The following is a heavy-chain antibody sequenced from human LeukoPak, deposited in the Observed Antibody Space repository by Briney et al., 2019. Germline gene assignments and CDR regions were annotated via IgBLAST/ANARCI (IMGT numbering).Heavy chain of an antibody. J-gene: IGHJ4*02. V-gene: IGHV1-69*04. CDR3: ARIGPHCSGGSCYFY. D-gene: IGHD2-15*01. Sequence: SVKVSCKASGGTFSSYAISWVRQAPGQGLEWMGRIIPILGIANYAQKFQGRVTITADKSTSTAYMELSSLRSEDTAVYYCARIGPHCSGGSCYFYWRQGTLVTVSS. CDR2: IIPILGIA. CDR1: GGTFSSYA.